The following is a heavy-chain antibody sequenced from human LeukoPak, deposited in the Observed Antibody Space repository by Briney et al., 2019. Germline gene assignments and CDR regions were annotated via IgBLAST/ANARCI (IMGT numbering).Heavy chain of an antibody. CDR2: IYHSGST. D-gene: IGHD3-22*01. CDR1: GYSISSGYY. CDR3: ARDTAGYYYDSSGRSGEFDY. V-gene: IGHV4-38-2*02. J-gene: IGHJ4*02. Sequence: SETLSLTCTVSGYSISSGYYWGWIRQPPGKGLEWIGSIYHSGSTYYNPSLKSRVAISVDTSKNQFSLKLSSVTAADTAVYYCARDTAGYYYDSSGRSGEFDYWGQGTLVTVSS.